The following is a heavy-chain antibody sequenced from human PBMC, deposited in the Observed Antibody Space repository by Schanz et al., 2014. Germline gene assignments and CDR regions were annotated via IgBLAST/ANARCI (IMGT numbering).Heavy chain of an antibody. D-gene: IGHD2-15*01. CDR3: ATENWWTVEK. Sequence: QVQLVESGGGLVKPGGSLRLSCAASGFKFSIYAMHWVRQAPGKGLEWVAVISYDGRSKDYADSVKGRFTISRDNAKKSLDLHMNSLTAEDTAVYYCATENWWTVEKWGQGTLVTVSS. CDR1: GFKFSIYA. J-gene: IGHJ4*02. CDR2: ISYDGRSK. V-gene: IGHV3-30*04.